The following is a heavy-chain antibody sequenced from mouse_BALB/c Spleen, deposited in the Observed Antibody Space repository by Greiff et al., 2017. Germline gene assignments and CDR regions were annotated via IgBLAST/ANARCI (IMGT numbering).Heavy chain of an antibody. CDR3: ARAGTYYGNPFAY. CDR2: INPGSGGT. V-gene: IGHV1-54*01. Sequence: VQLQQSGAELVRPGTSVKVSCKASGYAFTNYLIAWVKQRPGQGLEWIGVINPGSGGTNYNEKFKGKATLTADKSSSTAYMQLSSLTSDDSAVYFCARAGTYYGNPFAYWGQGTLVTVSA. D-gene: IGHD2-10*01. J-gene: IGHJ3*01. CDR1: GYAFTNYL.